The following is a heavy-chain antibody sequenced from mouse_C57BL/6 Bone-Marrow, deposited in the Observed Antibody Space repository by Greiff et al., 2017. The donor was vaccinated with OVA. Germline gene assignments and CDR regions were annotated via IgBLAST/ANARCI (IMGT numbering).Heavy chain of an antibody. CDR1: GYTFTSYW. V-gene: IGHV1-72*01. CDR2: IAPNSGGT. Sequence: QVQLQQPGAELVKPGASVKLSCKASGYTFTSYWMHWVKQRPGRGLEWIGRIAPNSGGTKYNEKFKSKATLNVDKPTSTASMQLSILTSEDSAVYYGAKSLVYYGSSYSYAMDYWGPGTSVTVSS. D-gene: IGHD1-1*01. CDR3: AKSLVYYGSSYSYAMDY. J-gene: IGHJ4*01.